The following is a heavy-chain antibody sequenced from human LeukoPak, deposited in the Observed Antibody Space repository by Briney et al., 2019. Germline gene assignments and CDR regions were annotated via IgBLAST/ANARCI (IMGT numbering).Heavy chain of an antibody. CDR3: TTVGQELTTH. CDR2: INSKTDGGTT. Sequence: GGSLRLSCAASGFTFSNAWMSWVRQAPGKGLEWVGRINSKTDGGTTEYAAPVKGRFTLSRDDSTNTLYLQMNSLKTEDTAVYYCTTVGQELTTHWGQGALVTVSS. CDR1: GFTFSNAW. D-gene: IGHD4-11*01. V-gene: IGHV3-15*01. J-gene: IGHJ4*02.